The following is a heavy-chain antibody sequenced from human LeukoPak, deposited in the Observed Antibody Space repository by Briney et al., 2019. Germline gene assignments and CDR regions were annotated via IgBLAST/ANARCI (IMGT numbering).Heavy chain of an antibody. CDR3: ARVGPGGSYYFDY. J-gene: IGHJ4*02. Sequence: ASVKVSCKASGYTFTSYYMHWVRQGPGQGLEWMGIINPSGGSTGYTQKFQGRVTMTRNTSISTAYMELSSLRSEDTAVYYCARVGPGGSYYFDYWGQGTLVTVSS. CDR1: GYTFTSYY. D-gene: IGHD1-26*01. CDR2: INPSGGST. V-gene: IGHV1-46*01.